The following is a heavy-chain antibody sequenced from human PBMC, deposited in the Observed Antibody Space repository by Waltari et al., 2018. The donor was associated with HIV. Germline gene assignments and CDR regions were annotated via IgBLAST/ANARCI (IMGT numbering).Heavy chain of an antibody. J-gene: IGHJ4*02. V-gene: IGHV4-61*02. CDR1: GGSISSGSYY. CDR3: ARCSGGSPDNDY. D-gene: IGHD2-15*01. CDR2: IYTSGST. Sequence: QVQLQESGPGLVKPSQTLSLSCTVSGGSISSGSYYWSWIRQPAGKGLEWIGRIYTSGSTNYNPALKSRVTISVDTSKNQFSRKLSSVTAADTAVYYCARCSGGSPDNDYWGQGTLVTVSS.